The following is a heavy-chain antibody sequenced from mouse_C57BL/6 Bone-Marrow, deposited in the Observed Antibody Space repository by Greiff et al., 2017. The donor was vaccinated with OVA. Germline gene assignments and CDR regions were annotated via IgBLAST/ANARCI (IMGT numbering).Heavy chain of an antibody. J-gene: IGHJ2*01. CDR1: GYTFTDYE. Sequence: QVQLQQSGAELVRPGASVTLSCKASGYTFTDYEMHWVKQTPVHGLEWIGAIDPETGGTAYNQKFKGKAILTADKSSSTAYMELRSLTSEDSAVYYCTSGNYAHYFDYWGQGTTLTVSS. CDR2: IDPETGGT. D-gene: IGHD1-1*01. CDR3: TSGNYAHYFDY. V-gene: IGHV1-15*01.